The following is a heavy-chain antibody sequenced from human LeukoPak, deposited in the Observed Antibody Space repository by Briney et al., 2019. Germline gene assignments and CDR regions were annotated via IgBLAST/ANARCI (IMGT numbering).Heavy chain of an antibody. V-gene: IGHV4-4*02. CDR2: IYHSGST. J-gene: IGHJ4*02. D-gene: IGHD3-22*01. Sequence: SGTLSLTCAVSGGSISSSNWWSWVRQPPGKGLEWIGEIYHSGSTKYNPSLKSRVTISVDKSKNQFSLKLSSVTAADTAVYYCAREGIYDSSGYYYFDYWGQGTLVTVSS. CDR3: AREGIYDSSGYYYFDY. CDR1: GGSISSSNW.